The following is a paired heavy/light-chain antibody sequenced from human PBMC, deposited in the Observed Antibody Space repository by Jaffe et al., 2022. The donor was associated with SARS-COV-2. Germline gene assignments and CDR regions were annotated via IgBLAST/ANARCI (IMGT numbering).Heavy chain of an antibody. CDR3: AKDFAPYNTAWHYLDY. CDR1: GFTFSNYG. CDR2: ISYDGSNK. V-gene: IGHV3-30*18. Sequence: QVQLVESGGGVVQPGRSLRLSCAASGFTFSNYGMHWVRQAPGKGLEWVAFISYDGSNKYYTDSVKGRFTISRDNSKNTLYLQMNSLSVEDTALYYCAKDFAPYNTAWHYLDYWGQGTLVTVSS. D-gene: IGHD6-19*01. J-gene: IGHJ4*02.
Light chain of an antibody. CDR2: AAS. J-gene: IGKJ4*01. Sequence: DIQMTQSPSSVSASVGDRVTITCRASQGIRTWLAWYQQKPGKAPKLLIYAASSLQSGVPSRFSGSGSGTDFTLTINTLQPEDFATYYCQQANSFHPLTFGGGTKVEIK. CDR1: QGIRTW. V-gene: IGKV1D-12*01. CDR3: QQANSFHPLT.